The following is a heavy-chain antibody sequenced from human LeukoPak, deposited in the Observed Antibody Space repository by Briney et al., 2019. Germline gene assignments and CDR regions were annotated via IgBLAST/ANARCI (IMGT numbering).Heavy chain of an antibody. D-gene: IGHD6-6*01. CDR2: IYYSGST. CDR3: ARHQYSSSSILLGY. J-gene: IGHJ4*02. V-gene: IGHV4-59*08. Sequence: SETLSLTCTVSGGSISSYYWSWIRQPPGKGLEWIGYIYYSGSTNYNPSLKSRVTISVDTSKSQFSLKLSSVTAADTAVYYCARHQYSSSSILLGYWGQGTLVTVSS. CDR1: GGSISSYY.